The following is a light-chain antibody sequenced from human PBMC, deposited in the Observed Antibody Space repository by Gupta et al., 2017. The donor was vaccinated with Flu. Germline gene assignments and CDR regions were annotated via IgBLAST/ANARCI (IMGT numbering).Light chain of an antibody. CDR1: QNISSG. Sequence: PSTLSASVRDRVTITCRASQNISSGLAWYQQKPGKAPKILIKEASNLETGVPSRFSGSGSGTEFTLTISSLQPDDIAAYYCQQYGNSPLTFGGGTKVEIE. CDR2: EAS. J-gene: IGKJ4*01. CDR3: QQYGNSPLT. V-gene: IGKV1-5*01.